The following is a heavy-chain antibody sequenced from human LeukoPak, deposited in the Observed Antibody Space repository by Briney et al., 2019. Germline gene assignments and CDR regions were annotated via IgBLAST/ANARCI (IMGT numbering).Heavy chain of an antibody. V-gene: IGHV4-34*01. CDR3: AREHLAAAGTSGWFDP. CDR2: INHSGST. CDR1: GGSFSGYY. J-gene: IGHJ5*02. D-gene: IGHD6-13*01. Sequence: PSETLSLTCAVYGGSFSGYYWSWIRQPPGKGLEWIGEINHSGSTNYNPSLKSRVTISVDTSKNQFSLKLSSVTAADTAVYYCAREHLAAAGTSGWFDPWGQGTLVTVSS.